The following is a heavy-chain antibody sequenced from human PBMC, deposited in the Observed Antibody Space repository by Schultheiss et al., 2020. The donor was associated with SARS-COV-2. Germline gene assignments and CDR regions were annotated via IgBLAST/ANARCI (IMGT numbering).Heavy chain of an antibody. CDR3: ARDGPHCTNGVCYTGYYYGMDV. CDR2: IYYSGST. J-gene: IGHJ6*02. CDR1: GGSISSGDYY. V-gene: IGHV4-61*08. Sequence: SETLSLTCTVSGGSISSGDYYWSWIRQPPGKGLEWIGYIYYSGSTNYNPSLKSRVTISVDTSKNQFSLRLSSVTAADTAVYYCARDGPHCTNGVCYTGYYYGMDVWGQGTTVTVSS. D-gene: IGHD2-8*01.